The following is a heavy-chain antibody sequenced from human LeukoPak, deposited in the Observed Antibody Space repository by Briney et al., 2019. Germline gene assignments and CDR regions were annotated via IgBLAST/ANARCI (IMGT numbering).Heavy chain of an antibody. CDR2: IKEDGSDK. Sequence: GGSLRLSCGASGFTLSSFWMAWVRQAPGKGLERVANIKEDGSDKYYVDSVKGRFTISRDNAKNSLYLQMNSLRAEDTALYYCARDIGYHTFDYWGQGTLVTVSS. D-gene: IGHD5-12*01. V-gene: IGHV3-7*05. CDR1: GFTLSSFW. J-gene: IGHJ4*02. CDR3: ARDIGYHTFDY.